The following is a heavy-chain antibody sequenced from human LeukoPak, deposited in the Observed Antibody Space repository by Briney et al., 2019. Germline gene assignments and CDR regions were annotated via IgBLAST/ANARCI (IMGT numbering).Heavy chain of an antibody. D-gene: IGHD2-15*01. Sequence: PGGSLRLSCAASGFTFSSYWMHWVRQAPGKGLVWVSRINSDGSSTSYADSVKGRFTISRDNAKNTLYLQMNSLRAEDTAVYYCAKDRCGSSCFADFDYWGQGTLVTVSS. CDR2: INSDGSST. J-gene: IGHJ4*02. V-gene: IGHV3-74*01. CDR3: AKDRCGSSCFADFDY. CDR1: GFTFSSYW.